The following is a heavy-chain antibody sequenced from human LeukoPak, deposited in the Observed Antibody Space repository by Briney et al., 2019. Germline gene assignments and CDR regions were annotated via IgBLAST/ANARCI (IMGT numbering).Heavy chain of an antibody. J-gene: IGHJ6*04. V-gene: IGHV3-30*04. Sequence: GRSLRLSCAASGFTFSSYAMHWVRQAPGKGLEWGAVISYDGSNKYYADSVKGRFTISRDNSKNTLYLQMNSLRAEDTAVYYCARDRYEASYYGMDVWGKGTTVTVSS. CDR3: ARDRYEASYYGMDV. CDR2: ISYDGSNK. CDR1: GFTFSSYA. D-gene: IGHD1-1*01.